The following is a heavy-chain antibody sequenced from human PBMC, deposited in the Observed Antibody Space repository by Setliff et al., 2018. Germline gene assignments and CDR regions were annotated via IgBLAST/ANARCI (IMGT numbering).Heavy chain of an antibody. J-gene: IGHJ4*02. D-gene: IGHD3-3*01. CDR3: ARRYNFWSGYLDY. Sequence: KPSETLSLTCAVYGGSFNSYYWSWIRQPPGKGLEWIGEINQSGSTNYNPSLKSRVTMSVDTSKNQFSLKLSSVTAADTALYYCARRYNFWSGYLDYWGQGTLVTVSS. V-gene: IGHV4-34*01. CDR1: GGSFNSYY. CDR2: INQSGST.